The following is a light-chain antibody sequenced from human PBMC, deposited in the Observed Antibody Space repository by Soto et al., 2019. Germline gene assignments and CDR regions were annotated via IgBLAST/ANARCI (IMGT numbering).Light chain of an antibody. J-gene: IGKJ1*01. CDR3: QQYNFYSRT. CDR1: QTISNW. Sequence: DIQMTQSPSTLSASVGDTVTITCRASQTISNWLAWYQQKPGKAPKLLIYKASSLQSGVPSRFSGIGSGTDFTLTISSLQPDDFATYYCQQYNFYSRTFSQGTKVEIK. CDR2: KAS. V-gene: IGKV1-5*03.